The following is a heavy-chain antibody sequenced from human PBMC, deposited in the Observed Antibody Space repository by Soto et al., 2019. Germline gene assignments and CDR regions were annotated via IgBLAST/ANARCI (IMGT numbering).Heavy chain of an antibody. J-gene: IGHJ4*02. V-gene: IGHV3-23*01. D-gene: IGHD3-9*01. Sequence: GSLRLSFAPPGFTFSDFAMTWVRQAPGKGLDWVSGISGSGTNKNYADSVKGRFTISRDNSKNTLFLEITSLRADDTAVYYCAKDDDWPPWRGYFNSWGQGTLVTVSS. CDR2: ISGSGTNK. CDR3: AKDDDWPPWRGYFNS. CDR1: GFTFSDFA.